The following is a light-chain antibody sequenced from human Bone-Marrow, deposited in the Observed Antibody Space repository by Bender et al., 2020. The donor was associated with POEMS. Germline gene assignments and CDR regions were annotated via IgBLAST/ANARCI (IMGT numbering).Light chain of an antibody. CDR2: EVS. J-gene: IGLJ2*01. CDR1: SSDVGGYNY. Sequence: QSALTQPASVSGSPGQSITISCTGTSSDVGGYNYVSWYQQHPGKAPKLKIYEVSNWPSGVSNRFSGSKSGNTASLTISGLQAEDEADYYCSSYSSSNTVVFGGGTKLTVL. CDR3: SSYSSSNTVV. V-gene: IGLV2-14*01.